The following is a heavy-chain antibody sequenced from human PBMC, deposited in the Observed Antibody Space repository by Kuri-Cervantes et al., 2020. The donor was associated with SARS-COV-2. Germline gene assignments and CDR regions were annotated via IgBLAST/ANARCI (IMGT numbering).Heavy chain of an antibody. CDR2: IWYDGSNK. CDR1: GFTFSSYG. CDR3: ARARAAAGTFIGYFQH. Sequence: GESLKISCAASGFTFSSYGMHWVRQAPGKGLEWVAVIWYDGSNKYYADSVKGRFTISGDNSKNTLYLQMNSLRAEDTAVYYCARARAAAGTFIGYFQHWGQGTLVTVSS. V-gene: IGHV3-33*01. J-gene: IGHJ1*01. D-gene: IGHD6-13*01.